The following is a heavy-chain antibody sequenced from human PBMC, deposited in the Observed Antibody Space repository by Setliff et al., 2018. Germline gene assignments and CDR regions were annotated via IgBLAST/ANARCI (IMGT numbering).Heavy chain of an antibody. V-gene: IGHV3-21*01. CDR3: ARERNYGSGTGPDFDK. D-gene: IGHD3-10*01. CDR2: ISSSSSFI. CDR1: DFSFSLYS. J-gene: IGHJ4*02. Sequence: GGSLRLSCAASDFSFSLYSMSWVRQAPGKGLEWVSSISSSSSFIYYAESLKVRFTISRDNAKNSGYLQLNSLRADDTALYFCARERNYGSGTGPDFDKWGQGTLVTVSS.